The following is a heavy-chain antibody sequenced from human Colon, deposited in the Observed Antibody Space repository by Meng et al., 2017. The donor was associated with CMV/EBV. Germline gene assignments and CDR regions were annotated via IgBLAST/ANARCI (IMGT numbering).Heavy chain of an antibody. CDR3: ARDPAPARTGAYFDF. Sequence: SGYTFRSYYIHWMRQAPGQGPEWMGIISPSAGTTNYAQRFQGRVSMTRDTSTSTLYMELSGLRSEDTALYYCARDPAPARTGAYFDFWGQGTLVTVSS. CDR2: ISPSAGTT. CDR1: GYTFRSYY. J-gene: IGHJ4*02. D-gene: IGHD6-6*01. V-gene: IGHV1-46*01.